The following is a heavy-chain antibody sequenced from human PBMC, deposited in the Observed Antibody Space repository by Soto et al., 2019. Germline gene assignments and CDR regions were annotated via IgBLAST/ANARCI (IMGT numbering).Heavy chain of an antibody. J-gene: IGHJ5*01. CDR1: GFSLSTSGVG. Sequence: SGPTLVNPTQTLTLTFTFSGFSLSTSGVGVGWIRQPPGKALEWLALIYWDDDKRYSPSLKSRLTITKDTSKNQVVLTMTNMDPVDTATYYCAHASLYYDFWSGYYTPKDNCFDSWGQGTLVTVSS. V-gene: IGHV2-5*02. CDR3: AHASLYYDFWSGYYTPKDNCFDS. D-gene: IGHD3-3*01. CDR2: IYWDDDK.